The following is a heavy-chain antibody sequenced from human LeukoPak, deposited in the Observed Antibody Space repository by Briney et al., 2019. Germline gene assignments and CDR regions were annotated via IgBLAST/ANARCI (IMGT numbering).Heavy chain of an antibody. CDR3: TRGCSGGSCYSDY. CDR1: GFTFGDYA. D-gene: IGHD2-15*01. CDR2: IRSKAYGGTT. V-gene: IGHV3-49*03. J-gene: IGHJ4*02. Sequence: GGSLRLSCTASGFTFGDYAMSWFRQAPGEGLEWVGFIRSKAYGGTTEYAASVKGRFTISRDDSKSIAYLQMNSLKTEDTAVYYCTRGCSGGSCYSDYWGQGTLVTVSS.